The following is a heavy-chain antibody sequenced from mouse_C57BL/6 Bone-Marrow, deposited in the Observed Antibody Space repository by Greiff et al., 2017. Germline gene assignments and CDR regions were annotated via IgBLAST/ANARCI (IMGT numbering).Heavy chain of an antibody. CDR2: IYPRSGNT. CDR3: AWSFFYGSSPYYAMDD. J-gene: IGHJ4*01. CDR1: GYTFTSYG. D-gene: IGHD1-1*01. V-gene: IGHV1-81*01. Sequence: QVQLQQSGAELARPGASVKLSCKASGYTFTSYGISWVKQRTGQGLEWIGEIYPRSGNTYYNEKFKGKATLTADKSSSTAYMELRSLTSEDSAVYFCAWSFFYGSSPYYAMDDWGQGTSVTVSS.